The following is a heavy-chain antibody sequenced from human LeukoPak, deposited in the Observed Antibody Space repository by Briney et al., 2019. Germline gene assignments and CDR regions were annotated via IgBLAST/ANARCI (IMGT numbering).Heavy chain of an antibody. CDR2: IYSGGST. CDR1: GGSISSSSYY. CDR3: ARDSSNFPTVTLDY. D-gene: IGHD4-17*01. Sequence: ETLSLTCTVSGGSISSSSYYWGWIRQPPGKGLEWVSVIYSGGSTYYADSVKGRFTISRDNAKNSLYLQMNSLRAEDTAVYYCARDSSNFPTVTLDYWGQGTLVTVSS. J-gene: IGHJ4*02. V-gene: IGHV3-53*01.